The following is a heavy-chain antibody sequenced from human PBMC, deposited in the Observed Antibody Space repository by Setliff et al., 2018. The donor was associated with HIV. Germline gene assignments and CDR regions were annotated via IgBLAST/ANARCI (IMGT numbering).Heavy chain of an antibody. CDR1: GFTFSRYG. J-gene: IGHJ4*02. V-gene: IGHV3-30*04. CDR2: ISYDGSKK. CDR3: ARGPTVTTTGGGLFFDY. D-gene: IGHD4-17*01. Sequence: GGSLRLSCAASGFTFSRYGMHWVRQAPGKGLEWVAFISYDGSKKYYADSVKGRFTISRDNAKNSLYLQMNSLRAEDTAVYYCARGPTVTTTGGGLFFDYWGQGTLVTVSS.